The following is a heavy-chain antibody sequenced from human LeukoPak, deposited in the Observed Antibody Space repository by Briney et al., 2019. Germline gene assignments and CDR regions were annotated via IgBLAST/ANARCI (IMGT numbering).Heavy chain of an antibody. Sequence: SETLSPTCTVSGGSVSDYYWSWIRQSPGKGLEWIGYIYYTETSYNPSLKSRVTISADTSKNQFSLKLYSVTAADTAVYYCATRKLGNDYWGQGTLVTVSS. CDR2: IYYTET. D-gene: IGHD7-27*01. J-gene: IGHJ4*02. V-gene: IGHV4-59*02. CDR1: GGSVSDYY. CDR3: ATRKLGNDY.